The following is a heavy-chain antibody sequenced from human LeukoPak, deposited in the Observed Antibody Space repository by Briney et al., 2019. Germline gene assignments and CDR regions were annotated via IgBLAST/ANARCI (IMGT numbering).Heavy chain of an antibody. Sequence: ASVKVSCKASGYTFTNYYMHWVRQAPGQGLEWMGIINPSGGSTSDAQKFQGRVTMTRDTSTSTVYMELSSLRSEDTAVYYCARDWGYCSGGSCQAPNNWFDPWGQGTLVTVSS. CDR2: INPSGGST. CDR1: GYTFTNYY. D-gene: IGHD2-15*01. V-gene: IGHV1-46*01. J-gene: IGHJ5*02. CDR3: ARDWGYCSGGSCQAPNNWFDP.